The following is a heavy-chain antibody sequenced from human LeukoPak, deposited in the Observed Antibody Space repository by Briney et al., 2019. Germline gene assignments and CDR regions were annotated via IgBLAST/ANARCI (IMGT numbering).Heavy chain of an antibody. CDR3: AKNDYYDSSGSIDY. D-gene: IGHD3-22*01. V-gene: IGHV3-23*01. Sequence: PGGSLRLSCAASGFTFSSYAMSWVRQAPGNGLEWVSAISGSGGSTYYADSVKGRFTISRDNSKNTLYLQMNSLRAEDTAVYYCAKNDYYDSSGSIDYWGQGTLVTVSS. CDR2: ISGSGGST. J-gene: IGHJ4*02. CDR1: GFTFSSYA.